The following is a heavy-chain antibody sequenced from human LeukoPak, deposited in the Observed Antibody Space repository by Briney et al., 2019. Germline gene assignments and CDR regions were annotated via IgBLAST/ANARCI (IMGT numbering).Heavy chain of an antibody. J-gene: IGHJ4*02. CDR2: ISYDGSNK. CDR3: ASQEYYYGSGSYRNLDY. Sequence: QAGGSLRLSCAASGFTFSSYAMHWVRQAPGKGLEWVAVISYDGSNKYYADSVKGRFTISRDNSKNTLYLQMNSLRAEDTAVYYCASQEYYYGSGSYRNLDYWGQGTLVTVSS. V-gene: IGHV3-30-3*01. CDR1: GFTFSSYA. D-gene: IGHD3-10*01.